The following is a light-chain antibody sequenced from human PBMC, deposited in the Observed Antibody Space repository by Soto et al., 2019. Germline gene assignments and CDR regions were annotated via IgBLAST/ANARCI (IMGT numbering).Light chain of an antibody. V-gene: IGLV2-14*03. CDR1: SSDIGGYNY. CDR3: NSSTTNNTLS. CDR2: DVS. Sequence: QSALTQPASVSGSPGQSITISCSGTSSDIGGYNYVSWYQQHPGKAPKLMIFDVSDRPSGVSIRFSGSKSGSTASLTISGLQPEDEAYYYCNSSTTNNTLSFGGGTQLTVL. J-gene: IGLJ2*01.